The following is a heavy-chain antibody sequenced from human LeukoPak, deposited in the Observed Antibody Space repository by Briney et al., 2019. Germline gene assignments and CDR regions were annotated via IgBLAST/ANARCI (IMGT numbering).Heavy chain of an antibody. V-gene: IGHV4-61*10. CDR3: ARDGRAAAAYNWFDP. CDR1: GGSISSGSYY. J-gene: IGHJ5*02. CDR2: IYYSGST. Sequence: SQTLSLTCTVSGGSISSGSYYWSWIRQPAGNGLEWIGYIYYSGSTNYNPSLKSRVTISVDTSKNQFSLKLSSVTAADTAVYYCARDGRAAAAYNWFDPWGQGTLATVSS. D-gene: IGHD6-13*01.